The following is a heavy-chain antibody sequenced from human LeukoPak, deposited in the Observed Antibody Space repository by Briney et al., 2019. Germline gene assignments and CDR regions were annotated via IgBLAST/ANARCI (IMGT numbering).Heavy chain of an antibody. J-gene: IGHJ4*02. Sequence: GGSLRLSCAASGFTFTTYAMHWVRQAPGKGLEWVSVISYDGSTKYYADSMKGRFTISRDDSKNTLYLQMNSLRAEDTAVYYCARGLVVCDYWGQGTLVTVSS. CDR2: ISYDGSTK. CDR3: ARGLVVCDY. CDR1: GFTFTTYA. D-gene: IGHD6-19*01. V-gene: IGHV3-30-3*01.